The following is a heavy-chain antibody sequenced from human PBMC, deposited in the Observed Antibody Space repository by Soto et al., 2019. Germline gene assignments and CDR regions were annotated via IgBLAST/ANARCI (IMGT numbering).Heavy chain of an antibody. CDR1: GFTFSSYD. V-gene: IGHV3-13*04. J-gene: IGHJ4*02. Sequence: EVVLVESGGALVQPGGSLRLSCAASGFTFSSYDMHWVRQPTGQGLEWVSGIGSAGHTFYLGSVKGRFTISRENAKNSVYLQMDSLRVEDTAVYYCARDSGMAAVGYDKWGQGTLVTVSS. CDR3: ARDSGMAAVGYDK. CDR2: IGSAGHT. D-gene: IGHD6-13*01.